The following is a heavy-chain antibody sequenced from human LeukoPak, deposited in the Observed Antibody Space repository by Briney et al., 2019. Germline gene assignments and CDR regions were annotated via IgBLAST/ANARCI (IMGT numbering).Heavy chain of an antibody. Sequence: LETLSLTCTVSGGSISSSSYYWGWIRQPPGKGLEWIGSIYYSGSTYYNPSLKSRVTISVDTSKNQFSLKLSSVTAADTAVYYCARAFPVGSGYSDYWGQGTLVTVSS. V-gene: IGHV4-39*01. CDR1: GGSISSSSYY. J-gene: IGHJ4*02. D-gene: IGHD3-22*01. CDR3: ARAFPVGSGYSDY. CDR2: IYYSGST.